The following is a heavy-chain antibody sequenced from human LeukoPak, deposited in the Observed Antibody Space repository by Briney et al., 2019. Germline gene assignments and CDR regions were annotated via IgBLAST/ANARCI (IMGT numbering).Heavy chain of an antibody. CDR2: FDPEDGET. CDR1: GYTFTSYY. V-gene: IGHV1-24*01. J-gene: IGHJ5*02. D-gene: IGHD3-3*01. CDR3: ATLGLTIFGVVIPNWFDP. Sequence: ASVKVSCKASGYTFTSYYMHWVRQAPGKGLEWMGGFDPEDGETIYAQKFQGRVTMTEDTSTDTAYMELSSLRSEDTAVYYCATLGLTIFGVVIPNWFDPWGQGTLVTISS.